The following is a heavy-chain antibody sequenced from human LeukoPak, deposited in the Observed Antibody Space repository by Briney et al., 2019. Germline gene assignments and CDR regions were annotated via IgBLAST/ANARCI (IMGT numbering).Heavy chain of an antibody. V-gene: IGHV1-69*04. CDR1: GGTFSSYA. J-gene: IGHJ2*01. D-gene: IGHD6-19*01. Sequence: ASVKVSCKPSGGTFSSYAIVWVRQAPGQGLEWMGRIIPILGIANYAQKFQGRVTITADKSTSTAYLELSSLRSEDTAVYYCARGNSGGWQYWYFDLWGRGTLVTVSS. CDR3: ARGNSGGWQYWYFDL. CDR2: IIPILGIA.